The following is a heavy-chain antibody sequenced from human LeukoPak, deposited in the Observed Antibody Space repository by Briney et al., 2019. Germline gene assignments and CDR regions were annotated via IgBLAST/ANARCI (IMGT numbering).Heavy chain of an antibody. J-gene: IGHJ4*02. CDR1: GYTFTSYY. D-gene: IGHD3-3*01. Sequence: ASVKVSCKASGYTFTSYYMXWVRXAPGQXXEWMGIINPSGGSTSYAQKFQGRVTMTRDTSTSTVYMELSSLSSEDTAVYYCAKGELRFKEFDYWGQGTLVTVSS. CDR3: AKGELRFKEFDY. V-gene: IGHV1-46*01. CDR2: INPSGGST.